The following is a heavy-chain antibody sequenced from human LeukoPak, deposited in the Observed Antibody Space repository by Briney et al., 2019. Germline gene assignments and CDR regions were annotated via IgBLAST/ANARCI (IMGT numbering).Heavy chain of an antibody. D-gene: IGHD3-10*01. J-gene: IGHJ5*02. CDR2: IYPSGST. CDR3: ARGYASGCYST. V-gene: IGHV4-4*07. CDR1: GGYNSGDY. Sequence: PSETLSLTCTMSGGYNSGDYWSWIRQPAGEGLEWIGRIYPSGSTYLNPSLKSRVSMSVDMSKSQIFLKVASVTAADTAVYYCARGYASGCYSTWGQGILVTVSS.